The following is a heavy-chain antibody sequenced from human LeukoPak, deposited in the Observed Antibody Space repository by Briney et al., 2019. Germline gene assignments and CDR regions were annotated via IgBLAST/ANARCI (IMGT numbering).Heavy chain of an antibody. J-gene: IGHJ6*02. CDR3: ARAGVGFGTLLYYGMDV. CDR1: GFTFSSYD. D-gene: IGHD3-10*01. Sequence: GGSLRLSCAASGFTFSSYDMHWVRQATGKGLEWVSAIGTAGDTYYPGSVKGRFTISRENAKNSLYLQMNSLRAGDTAVYYCARAGVGFGTLLYYGMDVWGQGTTVTVSS. V-gene: IGHV3-13*01. CDR2: IGTAGDT.